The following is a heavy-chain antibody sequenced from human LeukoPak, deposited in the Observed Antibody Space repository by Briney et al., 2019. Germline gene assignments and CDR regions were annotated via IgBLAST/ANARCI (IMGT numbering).Heavy chain of an antibody. D-gene: IGHD2-2*01. V-gene: IGHV4-59*01. CDR3: ARDVGYCSSTSCSDY. CDR2: IYYSGST. J-gene: IGHJ4*02. CDR1: GGSTSSYY. Sequence: PSETLSLTCTVSGGSTSSYYWSWIRQPPGKGLEWIGYIYYSGSTNYNPSLKSRVTISVDTSKNQFSLKLSSVTAADTAVYYCARDVGYCSSTSCSDYWGQGTLVTVSS.